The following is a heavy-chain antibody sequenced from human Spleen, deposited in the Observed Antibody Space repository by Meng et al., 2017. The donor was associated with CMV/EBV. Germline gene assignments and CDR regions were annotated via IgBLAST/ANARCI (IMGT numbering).Heavy chain of an antibody. J-gene: IGHJ5*02. Sequence: GYDVRWVRQAPGQGLEWMGWINPKSGSTNYAQKFQSGVTMTRDTSITTGYIELRRLRSEDMAVYYCARVSWALRITIFAVCDWFDPWGQGTLVTVSS. CDR2: INPKSGST. CDR3: ARVSWALRITIFAVCDWFDP. CDR1: GYD. D-gene: IGHD3-3*01. V-gene: IGHV1-2*02.